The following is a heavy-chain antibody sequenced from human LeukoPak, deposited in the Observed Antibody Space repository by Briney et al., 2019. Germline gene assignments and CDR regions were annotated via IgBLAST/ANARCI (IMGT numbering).Heavy chain of an antibody. V-gene: IGHV3-7*01. J-gene: IGHJ4*02. Sequence: SGGSLRLSCAASGFTFSSYWMSWVRQAPGKGLEWVANIKQDGSEKYYVDSVKGRFTISRDNAKNSLYLQMNSLRAEDTAVYYCAREAIVGATTYFDYWGQGTLVTVSS. D-gene: IGHD1-26*01. CDR3: AREAIVGATTYFDY. CDR1: GFTFSSYW. CDR2: IKQDGSEK.